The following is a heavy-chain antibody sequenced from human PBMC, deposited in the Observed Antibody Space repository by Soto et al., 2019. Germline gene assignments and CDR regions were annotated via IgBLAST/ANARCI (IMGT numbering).Heavy chain of an antibody. CDR2: IKQDASQK. CDR3: AARIAAGDGMDG. D-gene: IGHD6-6*01. V-gene: IGHV3-7*01. J-gene: IGHJ6*02. Sequence: MRLSCAASGFTFSNYWMSWVRQAPGKGLEWVANIKQDASQKYYVDSVKGRFTISRDNAKNSLYLQMNSLRAEDTAVYYCAARIAAGDGMDGWGQGTTVTVSS. CDR1: GFTFSNYW.